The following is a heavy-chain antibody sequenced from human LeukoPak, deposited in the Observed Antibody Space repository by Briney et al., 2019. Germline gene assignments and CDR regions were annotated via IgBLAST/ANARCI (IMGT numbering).Heavy chain of an antibody. J-gene: IGHJ4*02. CDR2: ISTSSSYI. D-gene: IGHD5-24*01. CDR1: GFTFSSHS. CDR3: ARPRGNIEMARIPFDY. V-gene: IGHV3-21*01. Sequence: GGSLRLSCAGSGFTFSSHSMNWVRQAPGKGLEWVSSISTSSSYIYYADSVKGRFTISRDNAKNSLYLQMNSLRAEDTAVYYCARPRGNIEMARIPFDYWGQGTLVIVSS.